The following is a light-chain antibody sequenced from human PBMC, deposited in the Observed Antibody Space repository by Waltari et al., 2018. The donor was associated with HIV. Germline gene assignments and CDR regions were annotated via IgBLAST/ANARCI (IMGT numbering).Light chain of an antibody. CDR2: GKH. CDR3: NSRDSSGNRVL. V-gene: IGLV3-19*01. CDR1: SLRSYY. J-gene: IGLJ2*01. Sequence: SSELTQDPAVSVALGQTVTITCQGDSLRSYYASWYQQKPGQAPVLVLYGKHNRPSGTPDRFSGSSPGNTASLTITGAQAEDEADDYCNSRDSSGNRVLFGGGTKLTVL.